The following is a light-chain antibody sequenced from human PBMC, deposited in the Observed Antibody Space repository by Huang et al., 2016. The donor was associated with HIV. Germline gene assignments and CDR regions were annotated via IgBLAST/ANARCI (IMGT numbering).Light chain of an antibody. V-gene: IGKV3-11*01. CDR2: DAY. CDR3: QQRSDWPPWT. J-gene: IGKJ1*01. CDR1: QSVRNY. Sequence: EIVLTQSPATLSLSPGERATLSCRASQSVRNYLAWYQQKPGQAPRLLIYDAYNRATGTPARFSGSGSGTDFTLTISSLEPEDFAVYYCQQRSDWPPWTFGQGTKVEIK.